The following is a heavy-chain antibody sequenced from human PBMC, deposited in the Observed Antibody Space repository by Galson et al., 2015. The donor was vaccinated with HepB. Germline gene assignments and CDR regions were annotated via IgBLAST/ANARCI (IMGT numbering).Heavy chain of an antibody. V-gene: IGHV3-33*08. CDR1: GFTFSSYG. CDR2: IWYDGSNK. CDR3: ARVGPKVGIYPRTPYYFDY. J-gene: IGHJ4*02. Sequence: SLRLSCAASGFTFSSYGMHWVRQAPGKGLEWVAVIWYDGSNKYYADSVKGRFTISRDNSKNTLYLQMNSLRAEDTAVYYCARVGPKVGIYPRTPYYFDYWGQGTLVTVSS. D-gene: IGHD3-10*01.